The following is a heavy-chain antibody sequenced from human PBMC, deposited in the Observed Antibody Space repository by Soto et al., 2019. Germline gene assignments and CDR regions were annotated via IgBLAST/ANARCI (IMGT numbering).Heavy chain of an antibody. Sequence: GGSLRLSCAASGFNVACKYMSWVRQSPGKGLEWVSVIYSGGQIYYADSVKGRFTISIDNSKNTVNLDMNALRAEDTATYYCARINWSTRGSSSDTWGQGTLVTVSS. V-gene: IGHV3-53*01. CDR3: ARINWSTRGSSSDT. CDR2: IYSGGQI. D-gene: IGHD6-6*01. CDR1: GFNVACKY. J-gene: IGHJ5*02.